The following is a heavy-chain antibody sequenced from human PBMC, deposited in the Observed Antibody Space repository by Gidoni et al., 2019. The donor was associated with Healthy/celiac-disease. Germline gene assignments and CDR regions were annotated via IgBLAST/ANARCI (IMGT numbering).Heavy chain of an antibody. CDR2: ISSSSSYI. CDR3: ARDRATYSSSHFDY. J-gene: IGHJ4*02. V-gene: IGHV3-21*01. D-gene: IGHD6-13*01. CDR1: GFTFSSYS. Sequence: EVQLVESGGGLVKPGGSLRLSCAASGFTFSSYSMNWVRQAPGKGLEWVSSISSSSSYIYYADSVKGRFTISRDNAKNSLYLQMNSLRAEDTAVYYCARDRATYSSSHFDYWGQGTLVTVSS.